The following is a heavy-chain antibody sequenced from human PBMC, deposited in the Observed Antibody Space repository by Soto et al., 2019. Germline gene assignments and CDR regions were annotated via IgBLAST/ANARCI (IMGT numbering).Heavy chain of an antibody. J-gene: IGHJ3*01. CDR1: GFIFSNYE. V-gene: IGHV3-48*03. D-gene: IGHD2-8*02. CDR3: VKEYCTGGACFDAFDL. Sequence: ELQLVESGGGLVQPGGSLTLSCAASGFIFSNYEVDWVRQVPGKGLEWISYISDSGTTIYYAASVKGRFTISRDDARNSLSLQMNNLRDEDTAVYFCVKEYCTGGACFDAFDLWGQGTLVTVSS. CDR2: ISDSGTTI.